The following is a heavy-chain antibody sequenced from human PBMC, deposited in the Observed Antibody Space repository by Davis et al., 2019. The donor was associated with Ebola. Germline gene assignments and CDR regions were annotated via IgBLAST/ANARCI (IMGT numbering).Heavy chain of an antibody. D-gene: IGHD2-21*02. CDR1: GYKFTDNN. J-gene: IGHJ3*02. Sequence: AASVKVSCKTSGYKFTDNNIHWARQAPGQGLEWMGIIHPRAAGVTTYAQNFQGRLTMTIHTSTTTVYMQLSSLGSEDTAVYYCARDREGDWTFDIWGQGTMVTVS. CDR2: IHPRAAGVT. V-gene: IGHV1-46*01. CDR3: ARDREGDWTFDI.